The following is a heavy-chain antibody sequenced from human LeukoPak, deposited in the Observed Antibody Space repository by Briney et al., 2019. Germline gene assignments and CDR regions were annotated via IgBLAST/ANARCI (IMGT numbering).Heavy chain of an antibody. CDR3: ARDRYGDHTYFDY. CDR2: IYHSGST. J-gene: IGHJ4*02. V-gene: IGHV4-30-2*01. Sequence: SETLSLTCAVSGGSISSGGYSWSWIRQPPGKGLEWIGYIYHSGSTYYNPSLKSRVTISVDRSKNQFSLKLSSVTAADTAVYYCARDRYGDHTYFDYWGQGTLVTVSS. D-gene: IGHD4-17*01. CDR1: GGSISSGGYS.